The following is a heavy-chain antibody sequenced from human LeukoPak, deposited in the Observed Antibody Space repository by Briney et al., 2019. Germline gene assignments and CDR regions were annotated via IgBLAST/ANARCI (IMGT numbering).Heavy chain of an antibody. V-gene: IGHV1-69*04. J-gene: IGHJ4*02. CDR1: GGTFSSYA. CDR2: IIPILGIA. CDR3: ATPKAPDLYSGYDGYFDY. Sequence: SAKVSCKASGGTFSSYAISWVRQAPGQGLEWMGRIIPILGIANYAQKFQGRVTITADKSTSTAYMELSSLRSEDTAVYYCATPKAPDLYSGYDGYFDYWGQGTLVTVSS. D-gene: IGHD5-12*01.